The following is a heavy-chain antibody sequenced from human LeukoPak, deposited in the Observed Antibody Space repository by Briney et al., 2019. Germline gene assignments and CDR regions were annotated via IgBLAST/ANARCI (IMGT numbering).Heavy chain of an antibody. V-gene: IGHV3-21*01. J-gene: IGHJ4*02. D-gene: IGHD2-21*02. CDR1: GFTFSSYC. CDR3: SRDGSGSGDV. Sequence: PGRSLRLSCAASGFTFSSYCMHWVRQAPGKGLEWVSSISSESTNIYYTDSVKGRFTIARDNAKNSLYLQMNSLIPEDTAVYYCSRDGSGSGDVWGQGTLVTVSS. CDR2: ISSESTNI.